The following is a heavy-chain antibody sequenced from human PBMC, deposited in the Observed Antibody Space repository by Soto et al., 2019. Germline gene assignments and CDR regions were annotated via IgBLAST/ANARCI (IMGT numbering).Heavy chain of an antibody. J-gene: IGHJ5*02. CDR2: IYYSGST. Sequence: QVQLQESGPGLVKPSQTLSLTCTVSGGSISSGGYYWSWIRQHPGKGLEWIGYIYYSGSTYYNPSLKSRVTISVDTSKNQFSLKLSSVTAADTAVYYCARGGGYLVEWLLSRGWFDPWGQGTLVTVSS. D-gene: IGHD3-3*01. V-gene: IGHV4-31*03. CDR1: GGSISSGGYY. CDR3: ARGGGYLVEWLLSRGWFDP.